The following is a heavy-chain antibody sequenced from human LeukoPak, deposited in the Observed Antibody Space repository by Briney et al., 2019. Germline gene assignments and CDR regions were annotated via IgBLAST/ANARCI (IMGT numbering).Heavy chain of an antibody. D-gene: IGHD1-26*01. CDR3: ARRHPWEWEDAFDI. CDR2: IYYSGST. Sequence: SETLSLTCTVSGGSISSSSYYWGRIRQPPGKGLEWIGSIYYSGSTDYNPSLKRRVTISVDTSKNQFSLKLSSVTAADTAVYYCARRHPWEWEDAFDIWGQGTMVTVSS. J-gene: IGHJ3*02. V-gene: IGHV4-39*01. CDR1: GGSISSSSYY.